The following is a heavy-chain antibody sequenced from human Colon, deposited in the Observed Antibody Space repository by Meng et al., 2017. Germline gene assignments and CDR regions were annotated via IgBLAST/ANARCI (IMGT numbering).Heavy chain of an antibody. CDR1: GYTFSNYY. CDR2: INPNGGAT. J-gene: IGHJ5*01. V-gene: IGHV1-46*01. CDR3: ARCQLANRGWFDS. Sequence: QVQLVQSGAEVKKPGASVKVSCKASGYTFSNYYIHWVRQAPGQGLEWVGIINPNGGATSYAQKFRGRVTMTRDSSTSTVYMELSSLRSEDTAVYFCARCQLANRGWFDSWGQGTLVTVSS. D-gene: IGHD2/OR15-2a*01.